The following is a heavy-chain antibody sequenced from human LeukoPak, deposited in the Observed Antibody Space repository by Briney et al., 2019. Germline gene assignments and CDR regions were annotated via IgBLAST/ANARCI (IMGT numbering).Heavy chain of an antibody. D-gene: IGHD1-26*01. Sequence: SETLSLTCTVSGGSISIYYWSWIRQPPGKGLEWIGYIYYSGSTNYNPSLKSRVTISVDTSKNQFSLKLSSVTAADTAVYYCARSSRGSYFVLWGQGTLVTVSS. V-gene: IGHV4-59*08. CDR2: IYYSGST. CDR1: GGSISIYY. CDR3: ARSSRGSYFVL. J-gene: IGHJ4*02.